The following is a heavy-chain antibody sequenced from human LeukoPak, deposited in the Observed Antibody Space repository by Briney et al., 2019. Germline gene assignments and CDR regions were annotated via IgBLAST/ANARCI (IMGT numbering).Heavy chain of an antibody. Sequence: SETLSLTCTASGVTVSSGTYYWSWIRQPPGQGLEWNGHIYYSGSTNYNPSLNSRASISVDTSKNHFSQRLSSVTAADTAVYYCARAPEGWEFFDYWGQGTLVTVSS. V-gene: IGHV4-61*03. CDR2: IYYSGST. CDR3: ARAPEGWEFFDY. J-gene: IGHJ4*02. CDR1: GVTVSSGTYY. D-gene: IGHD3-10*01.